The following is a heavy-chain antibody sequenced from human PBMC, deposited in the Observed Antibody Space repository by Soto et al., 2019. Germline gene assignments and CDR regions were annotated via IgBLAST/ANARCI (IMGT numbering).Heavy chain of an antibody. V-gene: IGHV3-74*01. D-gene: IGHD3-16*01. CDR3: SNWPVGG. CDR1: GFTFSSYW. Sequence: EVQLVESGGGLVQPGGSLRLSCAASGFTFSSYWMHWVRQPPGKGLEWVSRINDDGTSEAYADSVKGRFTITRDNAKNTVYLQMNRLGPEDTAVYYCSNWPVGGWGRGTLVTVSS. J-gene: IGHJ4*02. CDR2: INDDGTSE.